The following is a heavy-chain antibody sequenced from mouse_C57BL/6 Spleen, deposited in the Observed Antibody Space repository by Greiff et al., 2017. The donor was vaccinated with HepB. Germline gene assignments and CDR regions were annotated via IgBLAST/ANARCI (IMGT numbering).Heavy chain of an antibody. J-gene: IGHJ4*01. Sequence: QVQLKQPGTELVKPGASVKLSCKASGYTFTSYWMHWVKQRPGQGLEWIGNINPSNGGTNYNEKFKSKATLTVDKSSSTAYMQLSSLTSEDSAVYYCALYDYGYYAMDYWGQGTSVTVSS. CDR1: GYTFTSYW. CDR2: INPSNGGT. D-gene: IGHD2-4*01. V-gene: IGHV1-53*01. CDR3: ALYDYGYYAMDY.